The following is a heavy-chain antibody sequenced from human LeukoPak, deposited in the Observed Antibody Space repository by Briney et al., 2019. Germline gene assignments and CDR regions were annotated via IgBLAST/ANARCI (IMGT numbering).Heavy chain of an antibody. D-gene: IGHD4-23*01. V-gene: IGHV4-4*02. J-gene: IGHJ4*02. CDR2: IFHSGST. Sequence: PSETLSLTCAVSGGSFSSNDWWSWVRQSPGKGLEWIGEIFHSGSTNYNPSLKSRVTISVDKSKNQFSLKLRFVTAADTAVFYCTRVNGGNRFDYWGQGTLVTVSS. CDR1: GGSFSSNDW. CDR3: TRVNGGNRFDY.